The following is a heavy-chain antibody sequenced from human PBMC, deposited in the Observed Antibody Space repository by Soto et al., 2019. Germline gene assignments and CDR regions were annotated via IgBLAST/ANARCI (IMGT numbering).Heavy chain of an antibody. Sequence: ASVKVSCKASGYTFTSYDINWVRQATGQGLEWMGWMNPNSGNTGYAQKFQGRVTMTRNTSISTAYMELSSLRSEDTAVYYCARRAGVCSGGSCPYYFDYWGQGNLVTVSS. CDR3: ARRAGVCSGGSCPYYFDY. J-gene: IGHJ4*02. CDR1: GYTFTSYD. CDR2: MNPNSGNT. D-gene: IGHD2-15*01. V-gene: IGHV1-8*01.